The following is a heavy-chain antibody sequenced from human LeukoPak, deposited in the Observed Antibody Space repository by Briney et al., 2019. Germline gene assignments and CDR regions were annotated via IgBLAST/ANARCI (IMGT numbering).Heavy chain of an antibody. V-gene: IGHV3-21*01. D-gene: IGHD2-8*01. CDR3: ARGVYRTVEGSLIWFDP. Sequence: GGSLRLSCAASGFTFRSYSMNWVRQAPGKGLEWVSSISSSSSYIYYADSVKGRFTISRDNAENSLFLQMVSLRAEDTAIYYCARGVYRTVEGSLIWFDPWGQGTLVTVSS. CDR2: ISSSSSYI. J-gene: IGHJ5*02. CDR1: GFTFRSYS.